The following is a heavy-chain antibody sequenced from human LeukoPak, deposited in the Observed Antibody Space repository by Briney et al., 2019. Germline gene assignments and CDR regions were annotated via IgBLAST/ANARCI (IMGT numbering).Heavy chain of an antibody. CDR2: IYYSGST. V-gene: IGHV4-39*01. J-gene: IGHJ5*02. CDR1: GGSISSSSYY. CDR3: ARQGLAGHIVVVIANGRFDP. Sequence: SETLSLTCTASGGSISSSSYYWGWIRQPPGKGLEWIGSIYYSGSTYYNPSLKSRVTISVDTSKNQFSLKLSSVTAADTAVYYCARQGLAGHIVVVIANGRFDPWGQGTLVTVSS. D-gene: IGHD2-21*01.